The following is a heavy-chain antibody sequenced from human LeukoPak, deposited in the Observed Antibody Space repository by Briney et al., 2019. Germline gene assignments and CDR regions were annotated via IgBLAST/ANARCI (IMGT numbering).Heavy chain of an antibody. CDR3: AKSFAGLDYGGYFDY. V-gene: IGHV3-48*03. CDR1: GFTFSSYE. D-gene: IGHD4-23*01. CDR2: ISSSGSTI. Sequence: AGGSLRLSCEASGFTFSSYEMNWVRLAPGKGLEWVSYISSSGSTIYYADSVKGRFTISRDNAKNTLYLQMNSLRAEDTAVYYCAKSFAGLDYGGYFDYWGQGTLVTVSS. J-gene: IGHJ4*02.